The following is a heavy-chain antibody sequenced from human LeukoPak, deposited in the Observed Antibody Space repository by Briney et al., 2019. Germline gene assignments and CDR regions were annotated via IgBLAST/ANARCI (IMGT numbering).Heavy chain of an antibody. CDR3: VGGNSFDY. J-gene: IGHJ4*02. D-gene: IGHD3-16*01. Sequence: QPGGSLRLSCAASGFTFSSYWMSWVRQAPGKGLEWVANIKEDGSEKYYVDSVKGRFTISRDNAKNSLSLQMNSLRAEDTALYYCVGGNSFDYWGQGTLVAVSS. CDR1: GFTFSSYW. CDR2: IKEDGSEK. V-gene: IGHV3-7*01.